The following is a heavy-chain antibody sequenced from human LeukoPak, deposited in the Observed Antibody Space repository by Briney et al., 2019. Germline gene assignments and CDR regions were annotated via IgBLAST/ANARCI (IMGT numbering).Heavy chain of an antibody. D-gene: IGHD7-27*01. Sequence: QPGGSLRLSCAASGFTFSSYAMHWVRQAPGKGLEYVSAISSNGGSTYYANSVKGRFTISRDNSKNTLYLQMGSLRAEDMAVYYCARDSNWGPLIYWYFDLWGRGTLVTVSS. V-gene: IGHV3-64*01. CDR2: ISSNGGST. CDR1: GFTFSSYA. J-gene: IGHJ2*01. CDR3: ARDSNWGPLIYWYFDL.